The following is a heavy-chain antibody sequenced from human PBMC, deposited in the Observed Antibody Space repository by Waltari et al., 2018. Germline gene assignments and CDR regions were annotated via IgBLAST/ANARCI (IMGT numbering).Heavy chain of an antibody. CDR3: ARGRGWFDP. J-gene: IGHJ5*02. V-gene: IGHV4-61*02. Sequence: QVQLQESGPGLVKPSQTLSLTCTVSGGSISSGSYYWSWFRQPAGKGLEWIGRIYTSGSTNYNPSLKSRVTISVDTSKNQFSLKLSSVTAADTAVYYCARGRGWFDPWGQGTLVTVSS. CDR1: GGSISSGSYY. CDR2: IYTSGST.